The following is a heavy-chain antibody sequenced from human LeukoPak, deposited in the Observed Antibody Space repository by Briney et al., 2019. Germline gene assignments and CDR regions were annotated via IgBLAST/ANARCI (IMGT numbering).Heavy chain of an antibody. J-gene: IGHJ4*02. CDR3: ARDLFVTKYYFDY. Sequence: GGSLRLSCEASGFIFSSYSMNWVRQAPGKGLEWVAYISRRSSAIYYADSVRGRFTISRDNAKNSLYLQLNALRAEDTAVYYCARDLFVTKYYFDYWGQGTLVSVSS. D-gene: IGHD1-1*01. V-gene: IGHV3-48*04. CDR1: GFIFSSYS. CDR2: ISRRSSAI.